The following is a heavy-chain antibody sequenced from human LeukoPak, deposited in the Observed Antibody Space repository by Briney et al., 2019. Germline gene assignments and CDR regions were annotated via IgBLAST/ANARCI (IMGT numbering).Heavy chain of an antibody. CDR1: GFTFDDYA. V-gene: IGHV3-9*01. CDR3: ARDSGDGYKDFDY. Sequence: PGRSLRLSCAASGFTFDDYAMHWVRQAPGKGLEWVSGISWNSGSIGYADSVKGRFTISRDNAKNSLYLQMNSLRAEDTAVYYCARDSGDGYKDFDYWGQGTLVTVSS. CDR2: ISWNSGSI. D-gene: IGHD5-24*01. J-gene: IGHJ4*02.